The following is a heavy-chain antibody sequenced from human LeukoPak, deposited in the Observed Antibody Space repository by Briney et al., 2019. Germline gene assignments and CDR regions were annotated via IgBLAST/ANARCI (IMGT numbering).Heavy chain of an antibody. CDR1: GYTFTDYY. CDR2: ISAYNGNT. D-gene: IGHD3-22*01. CDR3: ARESNYYDSSGYYYYYGMDV. J-gene: IGHJ6*02. Sequence: GASVKVSCKASGYTFTDYYIHWVRQAPGQGLEWMGWISAYNGNTNYAQKLQGRVTMTTDTSTSTAYMELRSLRSDDTAVYYCARESNYYDSSGYYYYYGMDVWGQGTTVTVSS. V-gene: IGHV1-18*04.